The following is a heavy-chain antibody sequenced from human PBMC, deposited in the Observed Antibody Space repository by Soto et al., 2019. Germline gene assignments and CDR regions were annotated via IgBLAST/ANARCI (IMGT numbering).Heavy chain of an antibody. CDR2: IYPGDSDT. V-gene: IGHV5-51*01. Sequence: GESLTIYCTCSGNSFTRYWIGWVRQMPGKGLEWMGIIYPGDSDTRYSPSFQGQVTISADKSISTAYLQWSSLKASDTAMYYCARSPLYYYDSSGPGAFDIWGQGTMVTVSS. D-gene: IGHD3-22*01. J-gene: IGHJ3*02. CDR1: GNSFTRYW. CDR3: ARSPLYYYDSSGPGAFDI.